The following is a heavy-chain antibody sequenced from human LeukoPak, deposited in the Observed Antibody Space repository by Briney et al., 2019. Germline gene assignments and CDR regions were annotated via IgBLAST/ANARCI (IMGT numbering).Heavy chain of an antibody. Sequence: ASVKVSCKASGYTFTSYYIHWVRQAPGQGLEWMGIINPSGGSAIYAQKFQGRVAMTRDTSTSTVFMDLSSLRSEDTAIYYCAKEKSGGSPLNWFDPWGQGTLVTVSS. CDR3: AKEKSGGSPLNWFDP. V-gene: IGHV1-46*01. J-gene: IGHJ5*02. CDR1: GYTFTSYY. CDR2: INPSGGSA. D-gene: IGHD2-15*01.